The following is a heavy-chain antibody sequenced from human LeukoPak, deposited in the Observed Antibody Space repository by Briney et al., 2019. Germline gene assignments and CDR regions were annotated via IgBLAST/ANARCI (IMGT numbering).Heavy chain of an antibody. V-gene: IGHV3-48*01. J-gene: IGHJ4*02. D-gene: IGHD5-12*01. Sequence: GGSLRLSCAGSGFTFSSYSMNWVRHAPGKGLEWVSYIGHTGSITDYADSVKGRFTISRDNAKNSLYLQMNSLRVDDTAIYYCARDRPHSGYDFDYWGQGTLVTVSS. CDR2: IGHTGSIT. CDR3: ARDRPHSGYDFDY. CDR1: GFTFSSYS.